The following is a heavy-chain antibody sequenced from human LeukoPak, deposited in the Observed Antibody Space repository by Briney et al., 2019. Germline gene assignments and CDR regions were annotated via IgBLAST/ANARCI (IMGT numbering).Heavy chain of an antibody. D-gene: IGHD5-24*01. CDR2: IHHSGST. J-gene: IGHJ4*02. V-gene: IGHV4-39*07. Sequence: SETLSLTCSVSGGSIVSSTFYWGWVRQPPGKGLEWIGIIHHSGSTYYNSSLKSRVTISVDTSKNTLSLKLNSVTAADTAVYYCARENWRDGYVGSKWGQGTLVTVSS. CDR1: GGSIVSSTFY. CDR3: ARENWRDGYVGSK.